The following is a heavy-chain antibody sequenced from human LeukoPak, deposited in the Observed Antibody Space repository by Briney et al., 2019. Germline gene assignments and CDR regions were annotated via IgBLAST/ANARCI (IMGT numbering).Heavy chain of an antibody. Sequence: SEALSLTCTVSGGSISSDYWSWIRRPPGEGQEWIGYIYYSGSTNYNPSLKSRVTISVDTSKNQFSLKLRSVSVADTAVYYCARDGGGTFDYWGQGTLVTVSS. D-gene: IGHD3-16*01. CDR1: GGSISSDY. CDR3: ARDGGGTFDY. CDR2: IYYSGST. V-gene: IGHV4-59*01. J-gene: IGHJ4*02.